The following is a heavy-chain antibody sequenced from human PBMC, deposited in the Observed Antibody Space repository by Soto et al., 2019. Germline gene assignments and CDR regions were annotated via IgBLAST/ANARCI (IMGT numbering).Heavy chain of an antibody. V-gene: IGHV4-31*03. CDR3: ARVPNYYGSGSYLNWFDP. CDR2: IYYSGST. Sequence: QVQLQESGPGLVKPSQTLSLTCTVSGGSISSGGYYWSWIRQHPGQGLERIGYIYYSGSTYYNPSLKSRVTISVDTSKNQFALKLSSVTAADTAVYYCARVPNYYGSGSYLNWFDPWGQGTLVTVSS. D-gene: IGHD3-10*01. J-gene: IGHJ5*02. CDR1: GGSISSGGYY.